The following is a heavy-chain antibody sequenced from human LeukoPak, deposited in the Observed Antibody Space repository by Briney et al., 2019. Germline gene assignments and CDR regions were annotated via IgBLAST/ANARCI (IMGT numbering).Heavy chain of an antibody. Sequence: PSETLSLTCAVYGGSFSGYYWSWIRQPPGKGLEWIGYIYYSGSTNYNPSLKSRVTISVDTSKNQFSLKLSSVTAADTAVYYCARGGRSPKAYYFDYWGQGTLVTVSS. CDR3: ARGGRSPKAYYFDY. J-gene: IGHJ4*02. CDR1: GGSFSGYY. V-gene: IGHV4-59*01. CDR2: IYYSGST.